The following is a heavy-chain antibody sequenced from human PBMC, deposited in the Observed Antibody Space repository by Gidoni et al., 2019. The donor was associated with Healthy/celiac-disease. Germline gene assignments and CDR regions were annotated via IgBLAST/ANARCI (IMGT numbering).Heavy chain of an antibody. Sequence: QLQLQESGPGLVKPSETLSLTCTVSGGSISSSSYYRGWIRQPPGKGLGWIGSIYYSGSTYYNPSLKSRFTISVDTSKNQFSLKLSSVTAADTAVYYCARALNLWELLRGGAFDIWGQGTMVTVSS. D-gene: IGHD1-26*01. CDR2: IYYSGST. J-gene: IGHJ3*02. CDR1: GGSISSSSYY. V-gene: IGHV4-39*01. CDR3: ARALNLWELLRGGAFDI.